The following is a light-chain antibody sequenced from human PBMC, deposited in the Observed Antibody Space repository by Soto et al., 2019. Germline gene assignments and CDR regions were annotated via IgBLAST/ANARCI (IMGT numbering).Light chain of an antibody. CDR2: LNSDGRH. J-gene: IGLJ2*01. Sequence: QPVLTQSPSASASLGASVKLTCTLTGGHSSYAIAWHQQQPQKGPRFLMKLNSDGRHSKGDGIPDRFSGSRSGAERYLTISSLQSEDEADYYCQTWGTGIHVVFGGGTKLTVL. V-gene: IGLV4-69*01. CDR1: GGHSSYA. CDR3: QTWGTGIHVV.